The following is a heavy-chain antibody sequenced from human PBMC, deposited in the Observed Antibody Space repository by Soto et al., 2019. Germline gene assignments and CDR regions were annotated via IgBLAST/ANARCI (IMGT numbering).Heavy chain of an antibody. CDR1: GYTFIRHS. V-gene: IGHV1-18*01. Sequence: ASVNVSFKSSGYTFIRHSITWVRQAPGQWLGWMGWISAYNGKTNYAHKLQGRVTMTTDTSTSTAYMELRSLRSDDTAVSYCARPVNSSGNGPADAFDIWGQGRMVNDSS. J-gene: IGHJ3*02. CDR2: ISAYNGKT. CDR3: ARPVNSSGNGPADAFDI. D-gene: IGHD3-22*01.